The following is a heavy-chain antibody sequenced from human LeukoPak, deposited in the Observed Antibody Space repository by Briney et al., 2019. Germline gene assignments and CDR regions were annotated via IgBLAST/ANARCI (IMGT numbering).Heavy chain of an antibody. V-gene: IGHV4-59*01. D-gene: IGHD3-22*01. CDR3: ARDIGSSGLDNWFDP. CDR1: GGSISSYY. Sequence: PSETLSLTCTVSGGSISSYYGSWIRQPPGKGLEWIGYIYYSGSTNYNPSLKSRVTISVDTSKNQFSLKLSSVTAADTAVYYCARDIGSSGLDNWFDPWGQGTLVTVSS. J-gene: IGHJ5*02. CDR2: IYYSGST.